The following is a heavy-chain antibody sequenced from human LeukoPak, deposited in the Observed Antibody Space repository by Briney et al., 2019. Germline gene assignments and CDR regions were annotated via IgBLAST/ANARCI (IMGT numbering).Heavy chain of an antibody. J-gene: IGHJ4*02. CDR1: GGSISSYY. D-gene: IGHD4-17*01. CDR3: ARVGDYGDYSFDY. CDR2: IYYSGST. Sequence: KPSETLSLTCTVSGGSISSYYWSWIRQPPGKGLEWIGYIYYSGSTNYNPSLKSPVTISVDTSKNQFSLKLSSVTAADTAVYYCARVGDYGDYSFDYWGQGTLVTVSS. V-gene: IGHV4-59*01.